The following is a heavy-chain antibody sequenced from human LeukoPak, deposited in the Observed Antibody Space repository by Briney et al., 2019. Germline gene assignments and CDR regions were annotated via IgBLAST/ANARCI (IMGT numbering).Heavy chain of an antibody. Sequence: PGGSLRLSCAASGFTFDDYAMHWVRQAPGKGLEWVSGISWNSGSIGYADSVKGRFTISRDNSKNTLYLQMNSLRAEDTAVYYCAKDGSPFDYWGQGTLVTVSS. CDR3: AKDGSPFDY. CDR1: GFTFDDYA. J-gene: IGHJ4*02. CDR2: ISWNSGSI. V-gene: IGHV3-9*01.